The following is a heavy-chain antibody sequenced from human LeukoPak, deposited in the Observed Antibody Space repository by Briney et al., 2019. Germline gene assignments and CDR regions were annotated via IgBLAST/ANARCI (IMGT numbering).Heavy chain of an antibody. V-gene: IGHV4-61*02. CDR3: ARSGYSSSWYSRWDYYYYGMDV. CDR1: GGSISSGSYY. J-gene: IGHJ6*02. Sequence: SETLSLTCTVSGGSISSGSYYWSWIRQPAGKGLEWIGRIYTSGSTNYNPSLKSRVTTSVDTSKNQFSLKLSSVTAADTAVYYCARSGYSSSWYSRWDYYYYGMDVWGQGTTVTVSS. D-gene: IGHD6-13*01. CDR2: IYTSGST.